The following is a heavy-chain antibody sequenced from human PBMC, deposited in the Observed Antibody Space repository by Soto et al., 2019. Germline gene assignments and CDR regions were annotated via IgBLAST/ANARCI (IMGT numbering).Heavy chain of an antibody. CDR3: ARGFDRVSSWHERDYYGMDV. D-gene: IGHD6-13*01. CDR2: IWYDGSNK. V-gene: IGHV3-33*01. Sequence: QVQLVESGGGVVQPGRSLRLSCAASGFTFSSYGMHWVRQAPGKGLEWVAVIWYDGSNKYYADSVKGRFTISRDNSKNTLYLKMNSLRAEDTAVYYCARGFDRVSSWHERDYYGMDVWGQGTTVTVSS. CDR1: GFTFSSYG. J-gene: IGHJ6*02.